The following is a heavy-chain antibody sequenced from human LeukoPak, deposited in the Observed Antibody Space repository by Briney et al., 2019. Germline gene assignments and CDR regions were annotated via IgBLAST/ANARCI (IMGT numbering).Heavy chain of an antibody. CDR2: IYYSGST. CDR3: ARAAYSSSWADYYYGMDV. J-gene: IGHJ6*02. V-gene: IGHV4-39*01. Sequence: PSETLSLTCTVSGGSISSSSYNWGWLRQPPGKGLEWIGSIYYSGSTYYNPSLKSRVTIAVDTSKNPFSLKLSSVTAADTAVYYCARAAYSSSWADYYYGMDVWGQGTTVTVSS. D-gene: IGHD6-13*01. CDR1: GGSISSSSYN.